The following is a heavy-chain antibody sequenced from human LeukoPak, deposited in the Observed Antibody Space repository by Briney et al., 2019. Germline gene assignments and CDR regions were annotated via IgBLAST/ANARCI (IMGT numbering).Heavy chain of an antibody. V-gene: IGHV3-15*01. CDR3: ATDGGVIAAAGAFDI. CDR2: IKSKTDGGTT. D-gene: IGHD6-13*01. CDR1: GFIFSDYY. Sequence: GGSLRLSCAASGFIFSDYYMNWIRQAPGKGLEWVGRIKSKTDGGTTDYAAPVKGRFTISRDDSKNTLYLQMNSLKTEDTAVYYCATDGGVIAAAGAFDIWGQGTMVTVSS. J-gene: IGHJ3*02.